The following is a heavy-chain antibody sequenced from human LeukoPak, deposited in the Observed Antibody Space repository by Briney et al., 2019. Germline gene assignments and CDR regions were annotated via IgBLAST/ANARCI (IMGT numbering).Heavy chain of an antibody. J-gene: IGHJ3*02. Sequence: GGSLRLSCAASGFTFSSYGIHWVRQAPGKGLEWVAFIRYDGSNKYYADSVKGRFTISRDNSKNTLYLQMNSLRAEDTAVYYCVKDAMEWELPGAFDIWGQGTMVTVSS. D-gene: IGHD1-26*01. CDR2: IRYDGSNK. CDR3: VKDAMEWELPGAFDI. CDR1: GFTFSSYG. V-gene: IGHV3-30*02.